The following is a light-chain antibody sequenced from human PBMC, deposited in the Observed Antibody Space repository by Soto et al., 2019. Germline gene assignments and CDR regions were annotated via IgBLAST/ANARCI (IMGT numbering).Light chain of an antibody. Sequence: EMVLTQSPGTLSLSPGERATLSCRASQSVSSYLAWYQQKPGQAPRLLIYGASNRATGIPVRFSGSGSGTDFTLTISRLEPEDFAVFYCHQYGRSPRTFGRGTKVEIK. CDR1: QSVSSY. J-gene: IGKJ1*01. V-gene: IGKV3-20*01. CDR3: HQYGRSPRT. CDR2: GAS.